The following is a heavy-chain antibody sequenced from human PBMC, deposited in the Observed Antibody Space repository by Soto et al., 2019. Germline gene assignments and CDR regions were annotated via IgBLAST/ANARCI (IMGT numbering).Heavy chain of an antibody. CDR1: GFTFSSYA. Sequence: QVQLVESGGGVVQPGRSLRLSCAASGFTFSSYAMHWVRQAPGKGLEWVVIISYDGSTIYYADSVKGRFTISRDNSKNTLYLQVNSLRAEDTAVYYCARGPLHSSSLYYWGQGTLVTVSS. V-gene: IGHV3-30-3*01. CDR3: ARGPLHSSSLYY. CDR2: ISYDGSTI. D-gene: IGHD6-6*01. J-gene: IGHJ4*02.